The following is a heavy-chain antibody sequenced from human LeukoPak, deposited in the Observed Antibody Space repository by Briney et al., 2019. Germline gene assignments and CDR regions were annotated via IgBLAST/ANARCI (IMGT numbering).Heavy chain of an antibody. CDR1: GYTFTGYY. Sequence: ASVKVSCKASGYTFTGYYMHWVRQAPGQGLEWMGWINPNSGGTNYAQKFQGRVTMTRDTSISTAYMELSRLRSEDTAVYYCARGALWFGELSFDYWGQGTLVTVSS. J-gene: IGHJ4*02. CDR3: ARGALWFGELSFDY. V-gene: IGHV1-2*02. D-gene: IGHD3-10*01. CDR2: INPNSGGT.